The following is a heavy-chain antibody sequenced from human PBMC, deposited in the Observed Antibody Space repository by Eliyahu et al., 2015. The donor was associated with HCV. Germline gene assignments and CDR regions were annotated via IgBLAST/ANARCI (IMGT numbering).Heavy chain of an antibody. CDR2: FHYSGRT. Sequence: QVQLQESGPGLVKPSETLSLTCTVSGGSXXTYXWXWIRQPPGKGLAGXGNFHYSGRTNHNPXLKSRVTISLDTSKNQFSLNLTSVTAADTAVYYCASGGGGIAVAGTGGWFDPWGQGTLVTVSS. CDR3: ASGGGGIAVAGTGGWFDP. D-gene: IGHD6-19*01. J-gene: IGHJ5*02. CDR1: GGSXXTYX. V-gene: IGHV4-59*01.